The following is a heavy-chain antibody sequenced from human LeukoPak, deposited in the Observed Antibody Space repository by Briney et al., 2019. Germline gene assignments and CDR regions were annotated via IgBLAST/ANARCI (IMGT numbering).Heavy chain of an antibody. CDR1: GFTFSTYG. CDR3: AKDRSFWSGYYSRRFDP. D-gene: IGHD3-3*01. V-gene: IGHV3-30*02. Sequence: GGSLGLSCAASGFTFSTYGMHWVRQAPGKGQEWVAFIWYDGSNRYYVDSVKGRFTISRDNSKNTLYLQMNSLRAEDTAVYYCAKDRSFWSGYYSRRFDPWGQGTLVTVSS. CDR2: IWYDGSNR. J-gene: IGHJ5*02.